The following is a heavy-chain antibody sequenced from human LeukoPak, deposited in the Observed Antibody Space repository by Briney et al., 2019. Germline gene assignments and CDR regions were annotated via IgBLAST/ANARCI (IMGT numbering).Heavy chain of an antibody. V-gene: IGHV3-7*01. Sequence: GGSLRLSCAASGFTFSTYWMTWVRQAPGKGLEWVANINRDGTQKYYVDSVKGRFSISRDNAQNSLYLHMNGLRAEDTAVYYCARLRGYSYGYGDYWGQGTLVTVSS. CDR3: ARLRGYSYGYGDY. D-gene: IGHD5-18*01. CDR2: INRDGTQK. CDR1: GFTFSTYW. J-gene: IGHJ4*02.